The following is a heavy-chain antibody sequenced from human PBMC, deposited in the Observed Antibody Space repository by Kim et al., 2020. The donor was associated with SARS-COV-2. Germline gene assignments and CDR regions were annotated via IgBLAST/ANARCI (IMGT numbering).Heavy chain of an antibody. D-gene: IGHD2-2*01. CDR1: GGSISTDDYY. V-gene: IGHV4-31*03. J-gene: IGHJ4*02. Sequence: SETLSLTCTVSGGSISTDDYYWSWIRQHPGKGLEWIGYIYHTGNTYYNPSLKSRVTISIDTSKNQFSLNLNSVTAADTAVYYCARWRSTSRGELDYWGQGNLVTVSS. CDR2: IYHTGNT. CDR3: ARWRSTSRGELDY.